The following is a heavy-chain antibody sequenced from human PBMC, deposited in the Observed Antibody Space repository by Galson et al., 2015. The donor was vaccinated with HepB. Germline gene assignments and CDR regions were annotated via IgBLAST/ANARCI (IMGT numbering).Heavy chain of an antibody. D-gene: IGHD5-12*01. J-gene: IGHJ6*02. V-gene: IGHV3-21*01. CDR2: ISSSSIYI. CDR1: GFTFSSYS. Sequence: SLRLSCAASGFTFSSYSMNWVRQAPGKGLVWVSSISSSSIYIYYADSVKGRFTISRDNAKNSLYLQMNSLRAEDTAVYYCARDRGYGGASARRTDYYYYGMDVWGQGTTVTVSS. CDR3: ARDRGYGGASARRTDYYYYGMDV.